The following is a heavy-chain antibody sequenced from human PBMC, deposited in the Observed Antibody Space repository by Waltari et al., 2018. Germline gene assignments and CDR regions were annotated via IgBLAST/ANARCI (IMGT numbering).Heavy chain of an antibody. D-gene: IGHD3-9*01. CDR3: ARSLTGIVFDY. V-gene: IGHV1-3*03. CDR1: GYTFTSYA. J-gene: IGHJ4*02. CDR2: INAGNGNP. Sequence: QVQLVQSGAEVKKPGASVKVSCKASGYTFTSYAMHWVRQAPGQRLEWMGWINAGNGNPKYSPEFQGRVTITRDTSASTAYMELSSLRSEDMAVYYCARSLTGIVFDYWGQGTLVTVSS.